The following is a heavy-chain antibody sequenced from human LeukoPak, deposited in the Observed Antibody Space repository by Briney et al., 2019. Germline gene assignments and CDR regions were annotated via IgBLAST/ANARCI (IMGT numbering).Heavy chain of an antibody. CDR3: AKDRYSSTGYSSGWHGS. V-gene: IGHV3-23*01. CDR2: ISGSGGST. J-gene: IGHJ4*02. Sequence: PGGSLRLSCAASGFTFSSYWMNWARQAPGKGLEWVSAISGSGGSTYYADSVKGRFTISRDNSKNTLYLQMNSLRAEDTAVYYCAKDRYSSTGYSSGWHGSWGQGTLVTVSS. D-gene: IGHD6-19*01. CDR1: GFTFSSYW.